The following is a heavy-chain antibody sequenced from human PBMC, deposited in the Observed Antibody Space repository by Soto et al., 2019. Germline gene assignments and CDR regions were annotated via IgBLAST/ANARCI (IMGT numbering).Heavy chain of an antibody. Sequence: SETLSLTCTVSGGSISSGGYYWSWIRQHPGKGLEWIGYIYYSGSTYYNPSLKRRVTISVDTSKNQFSLKLSSVTAADTAVYYCARVWSIAAAGSIFYYYGMDVWGQGTTVTVSS. CDR2: IYYSGST. J-gene: IGHJ6*02. CDR1: GGSISSGGYY. CDR3: ARVWSIAAAGSIFYYYGMDV. D-gene: IGHD6-13*01. V-gene: IGHV4-31*03.